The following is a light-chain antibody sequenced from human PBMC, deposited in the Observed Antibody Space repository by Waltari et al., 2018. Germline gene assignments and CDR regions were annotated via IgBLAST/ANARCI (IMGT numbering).Light chain of an antibody. J-gene: IGLJ1*01. V-gene: IGLV2-18*02. Sequence: QSALTQPPSVSGSPGQSVTFSCAGTNSDVGFYNRVSWYQQSPGTAPKLIVYQVSNRPSGVPDRFSGSKSGSTASLTISGLQAEDEADYYCYSYTTSGIYVFGTGTKVSVL. CDR1: NSDVGFYNR. CDR3: YSYTTSGIYV. CDR2: QVS.